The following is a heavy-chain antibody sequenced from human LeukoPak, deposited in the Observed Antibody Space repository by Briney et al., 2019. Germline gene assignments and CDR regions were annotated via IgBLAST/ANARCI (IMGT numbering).Heavy chain of an antibody. CDR1: GGTFSSYA. D-gene: IGHD1-26*01. CDR3: ARDRRVMGWWDPNRYYFDY. V-gene: IGHV1-69*13. Sequence: SVKVSCKASGGTFSSYAISWVRQAPGQGLEWMGGIIPIFGTANYAQKFQGRVTITADESTSTAYMELSSLRSEDTAVYYCARDRRVMGWWDPNRYYFDYWGQGTLVTVSS. CDR2: IIPIFGTA. J-gene: IGHJ4*02.